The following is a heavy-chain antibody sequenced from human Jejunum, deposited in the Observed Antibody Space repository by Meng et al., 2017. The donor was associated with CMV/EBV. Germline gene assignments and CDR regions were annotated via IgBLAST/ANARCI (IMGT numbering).Heavy chain of an antibody. Sequence: SGFTFSSYWMRWVRQNPGRGLEWVATIKNDGRQKDYGDSVKGRFTISRDNAKNTLSLEMNYPRVEDTGIYYCARVGRSDDSRCRYFDYWGQGTLVTVSS. CDR3: ARVGRSDDSRCRYFDY. CDR1: GFTFSSYW. D-gene: IGHD3-16*01. J-gene: IGHJ4*02. V-gene: IGHV3-7*04. CDR2: IKNDGRQK.